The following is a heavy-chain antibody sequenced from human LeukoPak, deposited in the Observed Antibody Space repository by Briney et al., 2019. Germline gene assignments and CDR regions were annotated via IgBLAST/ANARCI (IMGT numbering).Heavy chain of an antibody. Sequence: PGGSLRLSCAASGFTFSSYAMSWVRQAPGKGLEWVAAIWYDGSNDYYADSVKGRFTISRDNSKNTLSLQMNSLRAEDTAVYYCAREADCSGGSCYRGAFDIWGQGTMVTVSS. D-gene: IGHD2-15*01. CDR2: IWYDGSND. J-gene: IGHJ3*02. CDR3: AREADCSGGSCYRGAFDI. V-gene: IGHV3-33*08. CDR1: GFTFSSYA.